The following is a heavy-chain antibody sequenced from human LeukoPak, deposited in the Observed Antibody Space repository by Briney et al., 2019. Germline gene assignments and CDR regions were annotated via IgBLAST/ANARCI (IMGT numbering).Heavy chain of an antibody. Sequence: ESLRLSCAASGFTFSSSAMSWVRQAPGKGLYWVSAISGSGTGTYYADSVKGRFTISRDNSKNTLYLQMNSLRAEDTAVYYCAKEGGTGTRFDYWGQGTLVTVSS. CDR3: AKEGGTGTRFDY. CDR2: ISGSGTGT. J-gene: IGHJ4*02. D-gene: IGHD1-7*01. V-gene: IGHV3-23*01. CDR1: GFTFSSSA.